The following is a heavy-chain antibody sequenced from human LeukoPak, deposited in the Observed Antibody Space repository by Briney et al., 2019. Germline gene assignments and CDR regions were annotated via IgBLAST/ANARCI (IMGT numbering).Heavy chain of an antibody. J-gene: IGHJ5*02. Sequence: ASVKVSCKASGGTFSSYAISWVRQAPGQGLEWMGGIIPIFGTANYAQKFQGRVTITADESTSTAYMELRSLRSDDTAVYYCARDLEGVSGYDSPWGQGTLVTVSS. CDR1: GGTFSSYA. CDR3: ARDLEGVSGYDSP. V-gene: IGHV1-69*13. CDR2: IIPIFGTA. D-gene: IGHD5-12*01.